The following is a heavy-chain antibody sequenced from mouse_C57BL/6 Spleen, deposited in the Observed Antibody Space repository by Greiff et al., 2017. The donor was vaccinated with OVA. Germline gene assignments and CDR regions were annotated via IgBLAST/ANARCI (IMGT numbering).Heavy chain of an antibody. V-gene: IGHV1-50*01. CDR3: ERRPTDYFDY. CDR2: IDPSDSYT. J-gene: IGHJ2*01. Sequence: QVQLQQPGAELVKPGASVKLSCKASGYTFTSYWMQWVKQRPGQGLEWIGEIDPSDSYTNYNQKFKGKSTLTVDTSSSTAYMQLSSLTSEDSAVYYCERRPTDYFDYWGQGTTLTVSS. CDR1: GYTFTSYW.